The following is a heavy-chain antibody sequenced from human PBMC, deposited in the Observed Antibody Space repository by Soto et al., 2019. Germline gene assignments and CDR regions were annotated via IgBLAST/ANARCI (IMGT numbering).Heavy chain of an antibody. CDR1: GFTFSSDV. V-gene: IGHV3-23*01. CDR3: ASDRRSGWTKNWCES. Sequence: PGGSLRLSCAASGFTFSSDVMSWVRQAPGKGLEWVSAISGSGGSTYYAASVKGRFTISRDNSKNPLYLQINTLRAEDTAIYYCASDRRSGWTKNWCESWCQGALVYVSS. CDR2: ISGSGGST. J-gene: IGHJ5*01. D-gene: IGHD6-19*01.